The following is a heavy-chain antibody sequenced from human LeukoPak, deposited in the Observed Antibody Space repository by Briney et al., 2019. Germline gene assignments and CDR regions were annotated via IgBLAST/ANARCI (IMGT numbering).Heavy chain of an antibody. D-gene: IGHD1-26*01. J-gene: IGHJ4*02. CDR3: ARAPYDYSGSYYLFEAIWGLGFDPNFDY. CDR2: IIPIFGTA. Sequence: SVKVSXKASGGTFSSYAISWVRQAPGQGLEWIGGIIPIFGTANYAQKFQGRVTITADESTSTAYMELSSLRSEDTAVYYCARAPYDYSGSYYLFEAIWGLGFDPNFDYWGQGTLVTVSS. CDR1: GGTFSSYA. V-gene: IGHV1-69*01.